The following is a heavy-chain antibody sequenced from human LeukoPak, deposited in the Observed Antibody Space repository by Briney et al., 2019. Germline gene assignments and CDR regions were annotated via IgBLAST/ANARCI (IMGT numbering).Heavy chain of an antibody. CDR3: ASGHGDYSYYFDY. CDR2: IYPGEGIYATATT. J-gene: IGHJ4*02. V-gene: IGHV4-4*07. Sequence: SETLSLTCSVSGVSISAYYWSWIRQSAGNRLEWIGRIYPGEGIYATATTSYNPSFKSRVTISVDTSKNQFSLKLSSVTAADTAVYYCASGHGDYSYYFDYWGQGTLVTVSS. CDR1: GVSISAYY. D-gene: IGHD4-17*01.